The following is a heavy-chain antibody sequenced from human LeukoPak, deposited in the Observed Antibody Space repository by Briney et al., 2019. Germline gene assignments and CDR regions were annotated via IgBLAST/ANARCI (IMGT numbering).Heavy chain of an antibody. CDR1: GGSFSGYY. J-gene: IGHJ4*02. Sequence: SETLSLTCAVYGGSFSGYYWSWIRQPPGKGLEWIGEINHSGSTNYNPSLKSRVTISVDTSKNQFSLKLSSVTAADTAVYYCARASLSPDYFDYWGRGTLVTVSS. V-gene: IGHV4-34*01. CDR3: ARASLSPDYFDY. CDR2: INHSGST.